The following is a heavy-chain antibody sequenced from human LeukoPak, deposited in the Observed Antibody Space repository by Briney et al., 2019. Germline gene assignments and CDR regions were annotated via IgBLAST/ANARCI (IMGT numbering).Heavy chain of an antibody. CDR1: GGSISSHY. Sequence: KSSETLSLTCTASGGSISSHYWSWIRQPPGKGLEWIGYIYYSGSTNYNPSLKSRVTISVDTSKNQFSLKLSSVTAADTAVYYCARYDSSGTYYYYYYMDVWGKGTTVTVSS. J-gene: IGHJ6*03. V-gene: IGHV4-59*11. CDR2: IYYSGST. CDR3: ARYDSSGTYYYYYYMDV. D-gene: IGHD3-22*01.